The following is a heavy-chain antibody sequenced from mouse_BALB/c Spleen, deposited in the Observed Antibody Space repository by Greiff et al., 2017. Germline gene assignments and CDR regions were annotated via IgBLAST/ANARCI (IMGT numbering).Heavy chain of an antibody. D-gene: IGHD1-2*01. CDR2: ISSGGST. Sequence: DVKLVESGGGLVKPGGSLKLSCAASGFTFSSYAMSWVRQTPEKRLEWVASISSGGSTYYPDSVKGRFTISRVNARNILYLQMSSLRSEDTAMYYCARGDTHYYGYVAWFAYWGQGTLVTVSA. CDR1: GFTFSSYA. V-gene: IGHV5-6-5*01. CDR3: ARGDTHYYGYVAWFAY. J-gene: IGHJ3*01.